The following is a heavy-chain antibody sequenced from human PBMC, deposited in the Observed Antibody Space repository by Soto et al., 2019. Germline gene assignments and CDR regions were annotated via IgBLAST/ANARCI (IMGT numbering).Heavy chain of an antibody. CDR3: EKGDYGAPTGSGFDP. V-gene: IGHV3-23*01. Sequence: EVQLLESGGGLVQPGGSLRLSCAASGFTFSSYAMSWVRQAPGKGLEWVSAISGSGGSTYYADSVKGRFTISRDNSKNTLYLQMNSLRAEDTAVYYCEKGDYGAPTGSGFDPWGQGTLVTVSS. CDR1: GFTFSSYA. D-gene: IGHD4-17*01. CDR2: ISGSGGST. J-gene: IGHJ5*02.